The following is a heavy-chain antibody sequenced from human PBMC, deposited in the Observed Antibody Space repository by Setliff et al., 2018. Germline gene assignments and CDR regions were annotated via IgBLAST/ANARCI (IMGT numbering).Heavy chain of an antibody. D-gene: IGHD5-18*01. CDR3: ARRHVDTAMVIYYYGMDV. Sequence: GGSLRLSCAASGFTFSSYAMSWVRQAPGKGLEWVSVISGSGGSTYYADSVKGRFTISRDNSKNTLYLQMNSLRAEDTAVYYCARRHVDTAMVIYYYGMDVWGQGTTVTVSS. J-gene: IGHJ6*02. V-gene: IGHV3-23*01. CDR2: ISGSGGST. CDR1: GFTFSSYA.